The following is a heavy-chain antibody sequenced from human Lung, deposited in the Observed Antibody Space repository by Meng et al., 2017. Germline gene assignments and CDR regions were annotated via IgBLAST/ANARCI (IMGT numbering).Heavy chain of an antibody. D-gene: IGHD6-13*01. V-gene: IGHV1-2*06. CDR3: ARDEDISAAGKLFGNY. J-gene: IGHJ4*02. CDR2: IDPKSGDT. Sequence: QVLLVQAGAEGKKPGASLKVPCKPSGYNFPDYWLHWVRRAPGQGLEWMGRIDPKSGDTHYAQRFQGRVTMTGDTSISTAYMELSGLRSDDTAMYYCARDEDISAAGKLFGNYWGQGTLVTVSS. CDR1: GYNFPDYW.